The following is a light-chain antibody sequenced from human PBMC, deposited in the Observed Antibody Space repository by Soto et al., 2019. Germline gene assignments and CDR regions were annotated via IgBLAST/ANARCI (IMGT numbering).Light chain of an antibody. CDR1: SSDIGAYNF. CDR3: CSYAGYSKWV. Sequence: QSVLTQPASVSGSPGQSITISCTGTSSDIGAYNFVSWYQQHPGKAPKLMLYDVNIRPSGVSNRFSASKSGNTASLTISGLQPADEADYFCCSYAGYSKWVFGGGTKVTVL. J-gene: IGLJ3*02. V-gene: IGLV2-14*03. CDR2: DVN.